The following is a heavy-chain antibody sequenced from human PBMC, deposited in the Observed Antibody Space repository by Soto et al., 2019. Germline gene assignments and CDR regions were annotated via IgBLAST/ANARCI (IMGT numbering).Heavy chain of an antibody. Sequence: QVQLVESGGGVVQPGRSLRLSCAASGFTFSSYGMHWVRQAPGKGLEWVAVISYDGSNKYYADSVKGRFTISRDNSKNPLYLQMSRLRAEETAVYYCAKRSDILTGYCPHHPDQGIDYWGQGTLVTVSS. V-gene: IGHV3-30*18. CDR3: AKRSDILTGYCPHHPDQGIDY. CDR2: ISYDGSNK. CDR1: GFTFSSYG. D-gene: IGHD3-9*01. J-gene: IGHJ4*02.